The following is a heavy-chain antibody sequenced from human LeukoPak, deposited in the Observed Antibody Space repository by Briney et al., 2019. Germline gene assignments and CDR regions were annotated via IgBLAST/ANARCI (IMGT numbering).Heavy chain of an antibody. CDR2: IYSSGST. Sequence: SETLSLTCTVSGGSISSYYWGWIRQPPGKGLEWIGSIYSSGSTYYNSSLKSRVTISIDTSKNQVSLKMSSVTAADTAVYYCAKSGGYGLIDYWGQGTLVTVSS. J-gene: IGHJ4*01. V-gene: IGHV4-59*05. D-gene: IGHD6-25*01. CDR1: GGSISSYY. CDR3: AKSGGYGLIDY.